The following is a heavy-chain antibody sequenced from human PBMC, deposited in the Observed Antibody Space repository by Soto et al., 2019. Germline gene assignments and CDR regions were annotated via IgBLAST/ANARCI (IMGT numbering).Heavy chain of an antibody. CDR3: ARDSGYGDYEAFVDV. Sequence: ASVKVSCEASGYTFTSYGISWVRQAPGQGLEWMGWISAYNGNTNYAQKLQGRVTMTTDTSTSTAYMELRSLRSDDTAVYYCARDSGYGDYEAFVDVWGQGTTVTVSS. CDR2: ISAYNGNT. D-gene: IGHD4-17*01. CDR1: GYTFTSYG. V-gene: IGHV1-18*01. J-gene: IGHJ6*02.